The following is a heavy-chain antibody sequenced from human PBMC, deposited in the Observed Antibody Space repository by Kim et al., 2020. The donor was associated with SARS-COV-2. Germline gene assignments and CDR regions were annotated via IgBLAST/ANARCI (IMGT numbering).Heavy chain of an antibody. J-gene: IGHJ3*02. V-gene: IGHV3-23*01. CDR1: GFTFSSYA. Sequence: GGSLRLSCAASGFTFSSYAMSWVRQAPGKGLEWVSAISGSGGSTYYADSVKGRFTISRDNSKNTLYLQMNSLRAEDTAVYYCAKGIDYCSSTSCYGLADAFDIWGQGTMVTVSS. D-gene: IGHD2-2*01. CDR2: ISGSGGST. CDR3: AKGIDYCSSTSCYGLADAFDI.